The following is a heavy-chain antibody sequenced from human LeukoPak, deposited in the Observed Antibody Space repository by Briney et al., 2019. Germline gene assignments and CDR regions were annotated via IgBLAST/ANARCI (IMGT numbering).Heavy chain of an antibody. CDR1: GFTFSSYW. Sequence: AGGSLRLSCAVSGFTFSSYWMSWVRQAPGKGLEWLANINEDGSGRFYVDSVKGRLTISRDNAKNSLFLQMKSLRAEDTAVYYCARAAGGTSRDYWGQGTLVTVSS. V-gene: IGHV3-7*01. CDR2: INEDGSGR. J-gene: IGHJ4*02. D-gene: IGHD1-26*01. CDR3: ARAAGGTSRDY.